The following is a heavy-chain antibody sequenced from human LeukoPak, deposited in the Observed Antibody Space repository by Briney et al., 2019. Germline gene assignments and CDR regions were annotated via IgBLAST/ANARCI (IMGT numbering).Heavy chain of an antibody. V-gene: IGHV3-30-3*01. J-gene: IGHJ4*02. D-gene: IGHD3-3*01. CDR1: GFTFSSYA. Sequence: GGSLRLSCAASGFTFSSYAMHWVRQAPGKGLEWVAVISYDGSNKYYADSVKGRFTISRDNSKNTLYLQMNSLRAEDTAVYYCARDYDFWSGYPGYYFDYWCQGTLVTVSS. CDR3: ARDYDFWSGYPGYYFDY. CDR2: ISYDGSNK.